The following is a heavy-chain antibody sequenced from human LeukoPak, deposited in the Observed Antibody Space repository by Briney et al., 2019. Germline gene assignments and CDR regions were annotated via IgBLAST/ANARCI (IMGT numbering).Heavy chain of an antibody. D-gene: IGHD5-18*01. V-gene: IGHV3-23*01. CDR1: GFTFTTYG. CDR2: ISNTGGNT. Sequence: GGSLRLSCAASGFTFTTYGMNWVRQAPGKGLEWVSAISNTGGNTYYASSVRGRFTISRDNSKNTLYLQTDSLRAEDTAVYYCAKEMGHSKPFDCWGQGTLVTVSS. J-gene: IGHJ4*02. CDR3: AKEMGHSKPFDC.